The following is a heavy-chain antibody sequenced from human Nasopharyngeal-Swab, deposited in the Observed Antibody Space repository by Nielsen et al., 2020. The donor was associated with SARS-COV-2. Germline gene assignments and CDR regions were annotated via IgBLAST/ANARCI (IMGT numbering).Heavy chain of an antibody. J-gene: IGHJ4*02. CDR1: GGSFSGYS. D-gene: IGHD1-14*01. CDR2: INHSGST. Sequence: SQTLSLTCALYGGSFSGYSWSWIRQPPGKGLEWIGEINHSGSTNYNPSLKSRVTISVDTSKNQFSLKLSSVTAEDTAVYYCARLTGPLGVFDYWGQGTLVTVSS. V-gene: IGHV4-34*01. CDR3: ARLTGPLGVFDY.